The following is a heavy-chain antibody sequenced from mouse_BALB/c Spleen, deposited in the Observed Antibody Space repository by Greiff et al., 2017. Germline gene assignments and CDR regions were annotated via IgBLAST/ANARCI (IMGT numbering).Heavy chain of an antibody. V-gene: IGHV5-4*02. CDR2: ISDGGSYT. CDR1: GFTFSDYY. J-gene: IGHJ3*01. CDR3: ARDYYGSPCL. Sequence: EVKLVESVGGLVKPGGSLKLSCAASGFTFSDYYMYWVRQTPEKRLEWVATISDGGSYTYYPDSVKGRFTISRDNAKNNLYLQMSSLKSEDTAMYYCARDYYGSPCLGGQGTLVTVSA. D-gene: IGHD1-1*01.